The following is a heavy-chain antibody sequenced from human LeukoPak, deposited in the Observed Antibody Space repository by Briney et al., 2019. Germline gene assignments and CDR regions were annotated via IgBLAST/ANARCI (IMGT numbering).Heavy chain of an antibody. CDR2: VHLDGRT. D-gene: IGHD2-15*01. CDR1: GGFVSSTNW. Sequence: SGTLSLICGVSGGFVSSTNWWTWVRQPPGKGLEWIGEVHLDGRTNYNPSLESRLTMSVDLSENHISLKLTSVTAADTAVYYCAREGGFYRPLGDSGQAILVTVSS. CDR3: AREGGFYRPLGD. V-gene: IGHV4-4*02. J-gene: IGHJ1*01.